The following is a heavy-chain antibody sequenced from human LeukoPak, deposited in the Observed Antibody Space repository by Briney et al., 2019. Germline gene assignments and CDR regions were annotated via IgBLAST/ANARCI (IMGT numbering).Heavy chain of an antibody. V-gene: IGHV3-23*01. CDR2: IIGSAVNT. J-gene: IGHJ4*02. CDR1: GLTVSSYG. D-gene: IGHD3-3*01. Sequence: PGESLRLSCGASGLTVSSYGMSWVRQAPGKGLEWVSTIIGSAVNTYYADSVKGRFTISRDNSKNTLYLQMNSLRAEDTAVYYCAKVGFSEMEWLLYSDHWGQGTLVTVSS. CDR3: AKVGFSEMEWLLYSDH.